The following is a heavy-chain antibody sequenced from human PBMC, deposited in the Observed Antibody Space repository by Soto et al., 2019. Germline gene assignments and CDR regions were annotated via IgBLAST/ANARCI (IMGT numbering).Heavy chain of an antibody. Sequence: GGSLRLSCAASVFTFISYAMIWVRQAPGKGLEWVSGVGGSGENTYYADSVKGRFTISRDNSKNTVYLQISSLRAEDTAVYYCAKVLTGYYYYFEYWGQGTLVTVSS. J-gene: IGHJ4*02. CDR1: VFTFISYA. CDR3: AKVLTGYYYYFEY. D-gene: IGHD3-9*01. CDR2: VGGSGENT. V-gene: IGHV3-23*01.